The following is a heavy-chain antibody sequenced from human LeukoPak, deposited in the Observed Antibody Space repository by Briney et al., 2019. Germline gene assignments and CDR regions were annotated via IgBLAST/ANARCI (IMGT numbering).Heavy chain of an antibody. CDR3: AKDTIFGVVILGGSDAFDI. D-gene: IGHD3-3*01. V-gene: IGHV3-30*02. CDR1: GFTFSSYG. J-gene: IGHJ3*02. CDR2: IRYDGSNK. Sequence: GGSLRLSRAASGFTFSSYGMHWVRQAPGKGLEWVAFIRYDGSNKYYADPVKGRFTISRDNSKNTLYLQMNSLRAEDTAVYYCAKDTIFGVVILGGSDAFDIWGQGTMVTVSS.